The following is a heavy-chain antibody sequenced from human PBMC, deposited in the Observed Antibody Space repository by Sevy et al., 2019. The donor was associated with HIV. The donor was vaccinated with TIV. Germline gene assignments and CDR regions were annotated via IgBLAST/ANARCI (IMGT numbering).Heavy chain of an antibody. Sequence: GGSLRLSCKASGFIFSNYEMNWVRQAPGKGLEWVSYISPSGHAIYYADSVKGRFTVSRDNAKNLMYLQMNSLKTEDTAIYYCAREGDLRYFDFWGRGTLVTVSS. CDR2: ISPSGHAI. CDR1: GFIFSNYE. V-gene: IGHV3-48*03. CDR3: AREGDLRYFDF. J-gene: IGHJ2*01. D-gene: IGHD3-10*01.